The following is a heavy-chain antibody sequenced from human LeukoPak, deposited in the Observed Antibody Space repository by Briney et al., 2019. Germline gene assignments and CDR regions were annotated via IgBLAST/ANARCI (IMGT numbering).Heavy chain of an antibody. CDR3: ARIGYRSSSFDY. CDR2: IKQDGSEK. V-gene: IGHV3-7*01. CDR1: GFTFSNSL. D-gene: IGHD6-6*01. J-gene: IGHJ4*02. Sequence: GGALRLSCAASGFTFSNSLVSSVREAPGEGLESVANIKQDGSEKDYVDSMKGRFTISRDNAKNSVSLQMNSLRAEDTAVYYCARIGYRSSSFDYWGQGTLVTVSS.